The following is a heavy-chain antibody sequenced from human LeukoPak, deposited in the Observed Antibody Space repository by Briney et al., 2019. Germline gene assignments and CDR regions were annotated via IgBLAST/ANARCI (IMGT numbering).Heavy chain of an antibody. CDR3: ARDDISWGSSRGFDY. J-gene: IGHJ4*02. Sequence: SETLSLTCIVSGGSISTSAYYWGWIRQPPGEGLQWIGSIYYSGNTYYNSSLKSRVTISVDTSTSQFSLRLSSVTPEDTAVYYCARDDISWGSSRGFDYWGQGTLATVSS. CDR2: IYYSGNT. D-gene: IGHD3-3*02. CDR1: GGSISTSAYY. V-gene: IGHV4-39*02.